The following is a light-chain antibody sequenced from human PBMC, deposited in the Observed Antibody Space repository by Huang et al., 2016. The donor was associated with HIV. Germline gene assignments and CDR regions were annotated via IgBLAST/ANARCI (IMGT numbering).Light chain of an antibody. J-gene: IGKJ5*01. Sequence: DIVMTQSPLSLAVTPGEPASISCGYTQTLLHSNGYNYLDWYLQKPGQCPQLLCYLGYNQADVGPDRFSGSGSGTDFTLKISRVEAEDVGVYYCMQALQTPWTFGQGTRLEMK. CDR3: MQALQTPWT. CDR2: LGY. V-gene: IGKV2-28*01. CDR1: QTLLHSNGYNY.